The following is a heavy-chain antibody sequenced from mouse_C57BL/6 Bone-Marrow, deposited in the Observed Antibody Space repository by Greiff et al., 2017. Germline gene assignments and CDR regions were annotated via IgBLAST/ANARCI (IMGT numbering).Heavy chain of an antibody. CDR2: INYDGSST. J-gene: IGHJ1*03. Sequence: EVKLVESEGGLVKPGSSMKLSCTASGFTFSDYYMAWVRQVPEKGLEWVANINYDGSSTYYLDSLKSRFIISRDNAMNILYLQMSILKSEHTATYYGASDLYGSRVWYFDDWGTGTTLTVSS. V-gene: IGHV5-16*01. D-gene: IGHD1-1*01. CDR1: GFTFSDYY. CDR3: ASDLYGSRVWYFDD.